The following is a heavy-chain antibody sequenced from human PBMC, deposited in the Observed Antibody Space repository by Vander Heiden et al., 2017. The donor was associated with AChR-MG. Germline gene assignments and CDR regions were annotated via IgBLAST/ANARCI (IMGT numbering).Heavy chain of an antibody. D-gene: IGHD2-2*01. Sequence: EVQLVESGGGLVQPGGSLRLSCAASGFPFSSYSMNWVRQAPGKGLEWVSYISSSSSTIYYADSVKGRFTISRDNAKNSLYLQMNSLRDEDTAVYYCARVSTSYYYYGMDVWGQGTTVTVSS. V-gene: IGHV3-48*02. J-gene: IGHJ6*02. CDR2: ISSSSSTI. CDR1: GFPFSSYS. CDR3: ARVSTSYYYYGMDV.